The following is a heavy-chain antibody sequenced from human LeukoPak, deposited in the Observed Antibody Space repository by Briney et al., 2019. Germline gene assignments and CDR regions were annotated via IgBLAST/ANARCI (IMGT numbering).Heavy chain of an antibody. D-gene: IGHD1-26*01. J-gene: IGHJ3*02. V-gene: IGHV5-51*01. CDR3: ARRYQLGWVGAHPADAFDI. CDR2: IYPGDSDT. CDR1: GYNFTNFW. Sequence: GESLKISCKGFGYNFTNFWIGWVRQMPGKGLEWMGTIYPGDSDTRYSPAFQGQVTISADKSITTAYLQWSRLKASDTAIYSCARRYQLGWVGAHPADAFDIWGQGTMVTVSS.